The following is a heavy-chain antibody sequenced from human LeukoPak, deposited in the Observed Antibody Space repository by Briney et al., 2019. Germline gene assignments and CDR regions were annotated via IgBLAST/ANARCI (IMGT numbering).Heavy chain of an antibody. CDR3: VKDRLRSTYYYYYMDV. V-gene: IGHV3-33*06. J-gene: IGHJ6*03. D-gene: IGHD4-17*01. Sequence: GRSLRLSCAASGFTFSSYGMHWVRQAPGKGLEWVAVIWYDGSNKYYADSVKGRFTISRDNSKNTLYLLMNSLRAEDTAVYYCVKDRLRSTYYYYYMDVWGKGTTVTVSS. CDR1: GFTFSSYG. CDR2: IWYDGSNK.